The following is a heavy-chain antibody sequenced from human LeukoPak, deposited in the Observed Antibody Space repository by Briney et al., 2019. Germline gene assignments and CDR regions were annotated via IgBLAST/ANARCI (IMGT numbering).Heavy chain of an antibody. Sequence: SETLSLTCTVSGGSISSSSYYWGWIRQPPGKGLERIGTIYYSGSTYYNPSLKSRATISVDRSKNQFSLKLSSVTAADTAMYYCARLTLDYGDLHWGQGTLVTVSS. J-gene: IGHJ4*02. V-gene: IGHV4-39*01. CDR1: GGSISSSSYY. D-gene: IGHD4-17*01. CDR3: ARLTLDYGDLH. CDR2: IYYSGST.